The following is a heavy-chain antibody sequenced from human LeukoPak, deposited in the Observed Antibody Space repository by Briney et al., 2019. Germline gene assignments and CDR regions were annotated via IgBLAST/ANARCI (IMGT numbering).Heavy chain of an antibody. V-gene: IGHV3-30-3*01. CDR2: ISYDGSNK. CDR3: ARDLAVLYDSSGYSFDH. J-gene: IGHJ5*02. CDR1: GFTFSSYA. D-gene: IGHD3-22*01. Sequence: GGSLRLSCAASGFTFSSYAMHWVRQAPGKGLEWVAVISYDGSNKYYADSVKGRFTISRDNSKNTLYLQMNSLRAEDTAVYYCARDLAVLYDSSGYSFDHWGQGTLVTVSS.